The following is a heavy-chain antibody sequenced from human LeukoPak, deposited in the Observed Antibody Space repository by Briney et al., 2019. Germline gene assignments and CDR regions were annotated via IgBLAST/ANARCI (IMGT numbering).Heavy chain of an antibody. J-gene: IGHJ4*02. Sequence: GGSLRLSCAASGFTFSSYAMHWVRQAPGKGLEYVSAISSNGGSTYYANSVKGRFTISRDNSKNTLYLQMGSLRAEDMAVYYCARSFGSSPLDYWGQGTLVTVSS. CDR3: ARSFGSSPLDY. V-gene: IGHV3-64*01. D-gene: IGHD3-16*01. CDR1: GFTFSSYA. CDR2: ISSNGGST.